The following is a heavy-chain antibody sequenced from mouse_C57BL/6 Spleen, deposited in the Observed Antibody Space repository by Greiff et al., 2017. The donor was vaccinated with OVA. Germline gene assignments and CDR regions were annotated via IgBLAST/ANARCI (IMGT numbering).Heavy chain of an antibody. J-gene: IGHJ3*01. CDR3: ARGGYDAWFAY. CDR2: INPGSGGT. V-gene: IGHV1-54*01. Sequence: QVQLQQSGAELVRPGTSVKVSCKASGYAFTNYLIEWVKQRPGQGLEWIGVINPGSGGTNYNEKFKGKATLTADKSSSTAYMQLSSLTSEDSAVYFCARGGYDAWFAYWGQGTLVTVSA. D-gene: IGHD2-2*01. CDR1: GYAFTNYL.